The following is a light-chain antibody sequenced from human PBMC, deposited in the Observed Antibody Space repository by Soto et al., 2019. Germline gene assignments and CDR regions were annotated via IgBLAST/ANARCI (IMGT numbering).Light chain of an antibody. CDR3: QQRSNWPLT. CDR1: QSVSSY. Sequence: EIVLTQSPATLSLSPGERATLSCMASQSVSSYLAWYQPKPGPAPRLPIYDASNRATGIPARFSGSGSGTDFTPTISSLEPEDFAVYYCQQRSNWPLTFGGGTKVDIK. J-gene: IGKJ4*01. CDR2: DAS. V-gene: IGKV3-11*01.